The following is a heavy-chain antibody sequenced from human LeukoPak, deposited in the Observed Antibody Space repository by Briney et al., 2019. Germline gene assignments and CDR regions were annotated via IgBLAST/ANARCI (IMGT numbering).Heavy chain of an antibody. D-gene: IGHD6-19*01. V-gene: IGHV1-18*04. CDR2: INPNSGNT. J-gene: IGHJ4*02. Sequence: ASVKVSCKASGYTFTGYYMHWVRRAPGQGLEWMGWINPNSGNTNYAQKLQGRVTMTTDTSTSAAYMELRSLRSDDTAVYYCARGFVGYSSGWYFFDYWGQRTLVTVSS. CDR3: ARGFVGYSSGWYFFDY. CDR1: GYTFTGYY.